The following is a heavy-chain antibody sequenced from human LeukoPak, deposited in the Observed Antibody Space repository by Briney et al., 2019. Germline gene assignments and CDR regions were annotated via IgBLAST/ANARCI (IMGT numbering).Heavy chain of an antibody. CDR1: GGSIKSYY. CDR2: ICYSGST. V-gene: IGHV4-59*01. J-gene: IGHJ4*02. Sequence: SETLSLTCTVSGGSIKSYYWSWIRQPPGKRLEWTAYICYSGSTNHNPSLKSRVTISVDTSKNQFSLKLNSVTAADTAVYYCARVLQYGSGSYLLDYWGQGTLVTVSS. D-gene: IGHD3-10*01. CDR3: ARVLQYGSGSYLLDY.